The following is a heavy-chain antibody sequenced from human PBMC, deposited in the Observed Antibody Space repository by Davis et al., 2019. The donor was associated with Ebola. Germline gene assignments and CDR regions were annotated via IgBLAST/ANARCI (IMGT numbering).Heavy chain of an antibody. Sequence: GESLKISCAASGFTFSNAWMSWVRQAPGKGLEWLGRIKRNTDGGTTDYAAPVKGRFTISRDDSKNTLYLQMNSLKTEDTAVYYCTTPKPNYYDSSGHDYWGQGTLVTVSS. J-gene: IGHJ4*02. CDR2: IKRNTDGGTT. D-gene: IGHD3-22*01. CDR1: GFTFSNAW. CDR3: TTPKPNYYDSSGHDY. V-gene: IGHV3-15*01.